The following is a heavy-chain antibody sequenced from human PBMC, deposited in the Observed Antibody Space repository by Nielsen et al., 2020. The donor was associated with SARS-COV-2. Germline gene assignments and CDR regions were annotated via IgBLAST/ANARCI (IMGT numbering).Heavy chain of an antibody. V-gene: IGHV1-46*01. D-gene: IGHD1-26*01. Sequence: WVRQAPGQGLEWMGIINPSGGSTTYAQKFQGRVTLTRDTSTSTVYLDLSSLRSEDTAVYYCARFLSGTAQAFDIWGQGTMVTVSS. CDR3: ARFLSGTAQAFDI. J-gene: IGHJ3*02. CDR2: INPSGGST.